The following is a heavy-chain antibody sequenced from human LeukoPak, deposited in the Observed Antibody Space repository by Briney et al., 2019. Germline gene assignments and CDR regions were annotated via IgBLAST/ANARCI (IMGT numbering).Heavy chain of an antibody. J-gene: IGHJ1*01. D-gene: IGHD6-13*01. CDR3: ARGSYSSSWAKYFQH. V-gene: IGHV4-59*12. CDR2: IYYSGST. CDR1: GGSISSYY. Sequence: SETLSLTCTVSGGSISSYYWSWIRQPPGKGLEWIGYIYYSGSTNYNPSLKSRVTISVDTSKNQFSLKLSSVTAADTAVYYCARGSYSSSWAKYFQHWGQGTLVTVSS.